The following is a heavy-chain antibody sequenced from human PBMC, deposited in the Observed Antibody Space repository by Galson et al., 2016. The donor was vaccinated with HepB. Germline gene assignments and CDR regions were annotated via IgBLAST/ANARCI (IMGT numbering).Heavy chain of an antibody. CDR2: ISHTGST. CDR3: VGGKLASGWPY. Sequence: SETLSLTCAVSGDSISRDTWWSWVRQPPGKGLEWIGEISHTGSTHHDPSAKNRVTISLDKSRNQFSLRLTSVTATDTAVYYCVGGKLASGWPYWGQGNLVRVSS. D-gene: IGHD4-23*01. CDR1: GDSISRDTW. J-gene: IGHJ4*02. V-gene: IGHV4-4*02.